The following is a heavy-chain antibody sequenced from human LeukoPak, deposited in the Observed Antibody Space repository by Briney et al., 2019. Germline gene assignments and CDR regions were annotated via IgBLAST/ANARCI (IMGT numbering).Heavy chain of an antibody. CDR2: IYYSGST. D-gene: IGHD3-10*01. Sequence: PSETLSLTCTVSGGSISSYYWSWIRQPPGKGLEWIGYIYYSGSTNYNPSLKSRVTISVDTSKNQFSLKLSSVTAADTAVYYCARVTPGGSGSYYLPSYYYYYYMDVWGKGTTVTVSS. CDR1: GGSISSYY. V-gene: IGHV4-59*01. J-gene: IGHJ6*03. CDR3: ARVTPGGSGSYYLPSYYYYYYMDV.